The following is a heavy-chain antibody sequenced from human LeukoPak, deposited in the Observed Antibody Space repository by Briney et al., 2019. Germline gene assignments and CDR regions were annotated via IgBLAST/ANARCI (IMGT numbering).Heavy chain of an antibody. Sequence: PSETLSLTCTVSGYSISSGYYWGWIRQPPGKGLEWIGTIYHSDSTYYNPSLKSRVAISVDTSKNQFSLKLNSVTAADTAVYYCARFERSTGCYWGQGTLVTVSS. J-gene: IGHJ4*02. CDR3: ARFERSTGCY. V-gene: IGHV4-38-2*02. CDR2: IYHSDST. CDR1: GYSISSGYY. D-gene: IGHD2-8*02.